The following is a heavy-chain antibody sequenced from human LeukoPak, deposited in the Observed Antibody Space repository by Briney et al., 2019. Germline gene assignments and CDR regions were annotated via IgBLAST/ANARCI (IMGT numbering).Heavy chain of an antibody. CDR3: ARAQLNLLVDFGMDV. CDR2: INYRGST. V-gene: IGHV4-59*01. J-gene: IGHJ6*02. Sequence: SSETLSLTCTVSGGSITTYYWTWIRQPPGKGLEWIGYINYRGSTNYNPSLKSRVTISVDTSKNQFSLKLSSVTAADTAVYYCARAQLNLLVDFGMDVWGQGTTVTVSS. D-gene: IGHD1-1*01. CDR1: GGSITTYY.